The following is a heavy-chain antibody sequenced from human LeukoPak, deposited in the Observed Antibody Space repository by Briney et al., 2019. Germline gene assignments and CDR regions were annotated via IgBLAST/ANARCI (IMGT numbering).Heavy chain of an antibody. V-gene: IGHV4-59*08. D-gene: IGHD3-22*01. CDR1: GGSISSYY. CDR3: ARHYYDSSNYYDAFDI. CDR2: VFHSGST. J-gene: IGHJ3*02. Sequence: PSETLSLTCTVSGGSISSYYWSWIRQPPGKGLEWIGYVFHSGSTNYNSSLKSRVTISVDTSKNQFSLKLISVTAADTAMYYCARHYYDSSNYYDAFDIWGQGTMVTVSS.